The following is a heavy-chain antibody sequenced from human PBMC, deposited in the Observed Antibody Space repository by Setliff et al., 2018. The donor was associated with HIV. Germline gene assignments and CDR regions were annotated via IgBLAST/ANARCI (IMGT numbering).Heavy chain of an antibody. Sequence: ETLSLTCTVSGGSISSYYWSWIRQPPGKGLEWIGYIYYSGSTNYNPSLKSLVTISVDTSKNQFSLKLSSVTAADTAVYYCARVVGSTPYNFWSGYPYVYWFDPWGQGTLVTVSS. J-gene: IGHJ5*02. CDR1: GGSISSYY. V-gene: IGHV4-59*12. CDR3: ARVVGSTPYNFWSGYPYVYWFDP. CDR2: IYYSGST. D-gene: IGHD3-3*01.